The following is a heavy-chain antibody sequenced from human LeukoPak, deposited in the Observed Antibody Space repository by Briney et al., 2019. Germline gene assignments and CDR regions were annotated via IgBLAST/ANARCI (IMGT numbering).Heavy chain of an antibody. J-gene: IGHJ4*02. CDR3: ARVKLTFVDY. D-gene: IGHD3-10*01. Sequence: SETLSLTCTVSGYSISSGYYWGWIRQPPGKGLEWIGSIYHSGSTYYNPSLKSRVTISVDTSKNQFSLKLSSVTAADTAVYYCARVKLTFVDYWGQGTLVTVSS. CDR2: IYHSGST. CDR1: GYSISSGYY. V-gene: IGHV4-38-2*02.